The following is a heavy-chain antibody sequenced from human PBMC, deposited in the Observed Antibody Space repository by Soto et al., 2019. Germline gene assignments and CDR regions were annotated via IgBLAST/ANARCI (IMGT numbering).Heavy chain of an antibody. CDR1: GGSISSYY. J-gene: IGHJ6*02. CDR2: IYYSGST. Sequence: ASETLSLTCTVSGGSISSYYWSWIRQPPGKGLEWIGYIYYSGSTNYNPSLKSRVTISVDTSKNQFSLKLSSVTAADTAVYYCVRESPPFCSGGSCFYYGMDVWGQGTTVTVSS. D-gene: IGHD2-15*01. V-gene: IGHV4-59*01. CDR3: VRESPPFCSGGSCFYYGMDV.